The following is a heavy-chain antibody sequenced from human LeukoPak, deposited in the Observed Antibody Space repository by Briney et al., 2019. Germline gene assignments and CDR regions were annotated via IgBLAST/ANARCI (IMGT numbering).Heavy chain of an antibody. Sequence: PGRSLRLSCAASGFTFSSYGMHWVRQAPGKGLEWVAVIWYDGSNKYYADSVKGRFTISRDNSKNTLYLQMNSLRAEDTAVYYCARVRGDYSNDYWGQGTLVTVSS. V-gene: IGHV3-33*01. CDR3: ARVRGDYSNDY. CDR1: GFTFSSYG. CDR2: IWYDGSNK. D-gene: IGHD4-11*01. J-gene: IGHJ4*02.